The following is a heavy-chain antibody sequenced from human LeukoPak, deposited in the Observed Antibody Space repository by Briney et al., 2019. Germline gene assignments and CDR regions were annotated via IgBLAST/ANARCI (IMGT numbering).Heavy chain of an antibody. CDR1: GFTFSSYW. CDR3: ARYLSLYSYGSDLNWFDP. V-gene: IGHV3-74*01. Sequence: PGGSLRLSCAASGFTFSSYWMHWVRQAPGKGLEWVSRINSDRSSTSYADSVKGRFTISRDNAKNTLYMQMNSLRAEDTAVYYCARYLSLYSYGSDLNWFDPWGQGTLVTVSS. CDR2: INSDRSST. D-gene: IGHD5-18*01. J-gene: IGHJ5*02.